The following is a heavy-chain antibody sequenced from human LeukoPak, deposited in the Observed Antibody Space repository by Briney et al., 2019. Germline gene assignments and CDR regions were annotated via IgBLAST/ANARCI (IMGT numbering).Heavy chain of an antibody. CDR1: GGSISSYY. CDR2: IYYSGST. J-gene: IGHJ4*02. V-gene: IGHV4-59*08. D-gene: IGHD1-20*01. Sequence: PSETLSLTCTVSGGSISSYYWSWLRQPPGKGLEWIGYIYYSGSTNYNPSLKSRVTISVDTSKNQFSLKLSSVTAADTAVYYCARPKDTPLTGFDYWGQGTLVTVSS. CDR3: ARPKDTPLTGFDY.